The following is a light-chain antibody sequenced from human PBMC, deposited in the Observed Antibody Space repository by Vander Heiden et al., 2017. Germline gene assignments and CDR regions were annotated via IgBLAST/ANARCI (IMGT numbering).Light chain of an antibody. CDR1: QSVSSSY. Sequence: EIVLTQSPGTLSLSPGERATLSCRASQSVSSSYLAWYQQKPGQAPRLLICGASSRATGIPDRFSGSGSGTDFTLTISRLEPEDFAVYYCQQDGSASYTFGQGTKLEIK. CDR3: QQDGSASYT. J-gene: IGKJ2*01. V-gene: IGKV3-20*01. CDR2: GAS.